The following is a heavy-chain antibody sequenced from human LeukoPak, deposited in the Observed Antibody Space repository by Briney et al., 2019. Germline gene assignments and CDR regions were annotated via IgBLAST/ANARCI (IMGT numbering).Heavy chain of an antibody. D-gene: IGHD6-6*01. V-gene: IGHV2-5*01. CDR1: GFSLSTSGVG. CDR3: AVRGYSSSSGSNWFDP. Sequence: ESGPTLVKPTQTLTLTCTSSGFSLSTSGVGVGWIRQPPGKALEWLPLIYWNDDKRYSPFLKSRVTITKDTSKNQVVLTMTNMDPVDTATYYCAVRGYSSSSGSNWFDPWGQGTLVTVSS. J-gene: IGHJ5*02. CDR2: IYWNDDK.